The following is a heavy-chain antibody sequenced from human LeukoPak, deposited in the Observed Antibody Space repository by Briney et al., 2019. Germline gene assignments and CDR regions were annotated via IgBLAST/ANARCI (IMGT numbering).Heavy chain of an antibody. V-gene: IGHV4-38-2*01. CDR3: TTLIAAPGSGAPFDY. CDR1: GYSTSSGYY. J-gene: IGHJ4*02. D-gene: IGHD6-13*01. Sequence: SETLSLTCAVSGYSTSSGYYWGWFRQPPGKGLEWIANIYHSGNTYYNPSLNNRVTISVDTSMTHFSLKLTSVTAADTAVYYCTTLIAAPGSGAPFDYWGQGILVTVSS. CDR2: IYHSGNT.